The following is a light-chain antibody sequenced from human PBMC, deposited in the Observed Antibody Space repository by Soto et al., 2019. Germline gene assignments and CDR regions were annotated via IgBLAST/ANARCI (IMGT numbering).Light chain of an antibody. V-gene: IGLV7-43*01. CDR1: TGAVTSDYY. Sequence: QAVVTQEPSLTVSPGGTVTLTCASSTGAVTSDYYPTWLQQKPGQAPRALIYSTGNKHSWTPARFSGSLLGGRAALTLSGVQPEDEADYYCLLHYGGDQLWMFGGGTQLTVL. J-gene: IGLJ3*02. CDR3: LLHYGGDQLWM. CDR2: STG.